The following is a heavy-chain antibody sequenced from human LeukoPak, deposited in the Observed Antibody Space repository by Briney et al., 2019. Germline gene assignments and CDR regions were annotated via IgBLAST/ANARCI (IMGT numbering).Heavy chain of an antibody. D-gene: IGHD3-9*01. CDR3: VTNFDPDVD. CDR2: IKKDGSEK. J-gene: IGHJ4*02. V-gene: IGHV3-7*01. CDR1: GFTFSSYW. Sequence: GGSLRLSCTASGFTFSSYWMSWVRQAPGKGLEWVANIKKDGSEKEYVDSVKGRFTISRDNAKNSLYLQMNSLRAEDTAVYYCVTNFDPDVDWGQGTLVTVSS.